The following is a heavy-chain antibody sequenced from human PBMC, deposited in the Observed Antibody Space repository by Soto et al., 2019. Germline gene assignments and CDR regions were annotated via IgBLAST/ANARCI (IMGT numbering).Heavy chain of an antibody. J-gene: IGHJ1*01. CDR3: AR. CDR2: IHPSGGGS. V-gene: IGHV1-46*03. Sequence: LVRQAPEQGLEWMGMIHPSGGGSTYAQKFLGRVTMTMDSSTSTVFMEWTSLRSADTAVYYCARGG.